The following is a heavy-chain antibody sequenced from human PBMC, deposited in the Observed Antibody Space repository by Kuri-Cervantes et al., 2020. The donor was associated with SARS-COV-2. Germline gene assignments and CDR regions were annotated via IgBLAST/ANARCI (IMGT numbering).Heavy chain of an antibody. CDR1: GFTFSSYA. CDR2: ISYDGSNK. J-gene: IGHJ3*02. V-gene: IGHV3-30*04. CDR3: ARDDAFDI. Sequence: GESLKISCAASGFTFSSYAMHWVRQAPGKGLEWVAVISYDGSNKYYADSVKGRFTISRDNSKNTLYLQMNSLRAEDTAVYYCARDDAFDIWGQGTMVTVS.